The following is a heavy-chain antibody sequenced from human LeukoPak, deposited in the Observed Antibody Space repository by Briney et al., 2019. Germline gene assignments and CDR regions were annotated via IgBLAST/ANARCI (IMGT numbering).Heavy chain of an antibody. CDR3: AKDFSWNGFDY. CDR2: ISWDGGST. D-gene: IGHD1-1*01. Sequence: PGGSLRLSCAASGFTFDDYTMHWVRQAPGKGLEWVSLISWDGGSTYYADSVKGRFTISRDNSKNSPYLQMSSLRTEDTALYYCAKDFSWNGFDYWGQGTLVTASS. CDR1: GFTFDDYT. V-gene: IGHV3-43*01. J-gene: IGHJ4*02.